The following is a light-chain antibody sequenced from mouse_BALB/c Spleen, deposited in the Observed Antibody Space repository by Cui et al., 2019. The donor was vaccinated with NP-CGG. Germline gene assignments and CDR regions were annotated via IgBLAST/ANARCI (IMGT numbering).Light chain of an antibody. J-gene: IGLJ1*01. V-gene: IGLV1*01. CDR1: IGAVTTSNY. Sequence: QAVVTQESALTTSPGVTVPLTCRSSIGAVTTSNYANWVQEKPDHLFTGLIGGTNNRVPGVPARFSGSLIGDKAALTITGTQTEDEAIYFCALWYSNHWVFGGGTKLTVL. CDR2: GTN. CDR3: ALWYSNHWV.